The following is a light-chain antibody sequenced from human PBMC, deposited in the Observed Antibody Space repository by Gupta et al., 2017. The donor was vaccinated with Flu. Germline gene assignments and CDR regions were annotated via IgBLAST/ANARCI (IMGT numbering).Light chain of an antibody. V-gene: IGKV3-15*01. CDR2: GAS. CDR1: QSVSRN. J-gene: IGKJ2*03. Sequence: EIVMTQAPATLSVSPGERATPSCRASQSVSRNLAWYQQKPGQAPRLLIYGASSRAAGIPARFSGSGSETDFTLTITSLQSEDFAVYFCQEYNNWHSFGQGTKLEIK. CDR3: QEYNNWHS.